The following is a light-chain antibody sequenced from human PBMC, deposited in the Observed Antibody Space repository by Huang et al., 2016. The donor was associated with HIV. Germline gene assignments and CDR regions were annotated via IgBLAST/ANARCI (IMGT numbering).Light chain of an antibody. CDR2: GAS. CDR3: QQYNDWPSTWT. J-gene: IGKJ1*01. CDR1: QSVTNN. V-gene: IGKV3D-15*01. Sequence: EIVMTQSPATLSVSPGERVTLACRASQSVTNNLAWYQQRPGQPPRLLIYGASTRATFIPGRFSCSGSGTDFTLTISSLQSDDFAVYYCQQYNDWPSTWTFGQGTTVEV.